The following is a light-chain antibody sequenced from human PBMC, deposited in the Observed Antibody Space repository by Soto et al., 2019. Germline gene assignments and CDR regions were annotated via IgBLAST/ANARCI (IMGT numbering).Light chain of an antibody. J-gene: IGKJ2*01. CDR3: QHHNTLPPVYT. CDR1: QSVSTN. V-gene: IGKV3D-15*01. CDR2: DAS. Sequence: EMVLSQSPATLSVSPGGRATLTCRASQSVSTNLAWYQQKPGQAPRLLIYDASTRATAIPARFSGSGSGTEFTLTISSLQSEDFAVYYCQHHNTLPPVYTFGQGTKLEIK.